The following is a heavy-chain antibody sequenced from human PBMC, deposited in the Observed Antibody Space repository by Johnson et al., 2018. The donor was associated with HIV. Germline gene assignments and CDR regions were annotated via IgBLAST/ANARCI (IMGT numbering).Heavy chain of an antibody. CDR3: ARPVVAVASTNHAFDI. J-gene: IGHJ3*02. V-gene: IGHV3-30-3*01. CDR2: ISYDGSNK. Sequence: QLVESGGGVVQPGRSLRLSCAASGFTFSSYAMHWVRQAPGKGLEWVAVISYDGSNKYYADSVKGRFPISRDNSKNTLYLQMNSLRAEDTAVYYCARPVVAVASTNHAFDIWGQGTMVTVSS. CDR1: GFTFSSYA. D-gene: IGHD6-19*01.